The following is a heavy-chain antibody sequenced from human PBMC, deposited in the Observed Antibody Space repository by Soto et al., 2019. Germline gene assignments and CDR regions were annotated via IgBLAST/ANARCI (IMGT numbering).Heavy chain of an antibody. CDR1: AGSISGYY. D-gene: IGHD1-20*01. V-gene: IGHV4-59*01. CDR3: ARTPSNWNDGGYFDY. CDR2: IYYTGRT. J-gene: IGHJ4*02. Sequence: QVQLQESGPALVKTSETLSLTCTVSAGSISGYYWSWIRQPPGKGLEWVGFIYYTGRTNYNPSLKSRVTISLDTSKNKFSLRLSSVTAADTAVYYCARTPSNWNDGGYFDYWGQGALVTVSS.